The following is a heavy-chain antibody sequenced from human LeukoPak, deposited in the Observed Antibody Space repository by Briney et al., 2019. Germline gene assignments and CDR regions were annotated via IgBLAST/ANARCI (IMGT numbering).Heavy chain of an antibody. Sequence: SETLSLTCTVSGGSISSYYWSWIRQPPGKGLEWIGYIYYSGSTNYKPSVKSRVTISVDTSKNQFSLKLSSVTAADTAVYYCAKYSHDSSGSYDYWGQGTLVTVSS. CDR3: AKYSHDSSGSYDY. CDR1: GGSISSYY. V-gene: IGHV4-59*01. J-gene: IGHJ4*02. D-gene: IGHD3-22*01. CDR2: IYYSGST.